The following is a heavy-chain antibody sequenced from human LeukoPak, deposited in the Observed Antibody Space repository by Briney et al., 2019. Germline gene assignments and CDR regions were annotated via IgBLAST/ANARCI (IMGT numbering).Heavy chain of an antibody. Sequence: GASVKVSCKVSGYTFTSYGISWVRQAPGQGLEWMGWITAYNGNTNYAQKLQGRVTMTTDTSTSTAYMELRSLRSDDTAVYYCAREQYYYDNSGYYDFWGQGTLVTVSS. D-gene: IGHD3-22*01. CDR2: ITAYNGNT. CDR3: AREQYYYDNSGYYDF. J-gene: IGHJ4*02. V-gene: IGHV1-18*01. CDR1: GYTFTSYG.